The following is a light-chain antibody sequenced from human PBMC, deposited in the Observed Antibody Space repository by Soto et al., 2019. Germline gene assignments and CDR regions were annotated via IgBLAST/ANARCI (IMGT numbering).Light chain of an antibody. CDR2: DAS. CDR3: QQYDSYAWT. CDR1: QGIWSW. Sequence: DIRMTQSPSSVSASVGDRVTITCRASQGIWSWLAWYQQKPGKAPKLLIYDASSLESGVPSRFSGIGSGTEFTLTITSLQPDDFATYYCQQYDSYAWTFGQGTKVDIK. J-gene: IGKJ1*01. V-gene: IGKV1-5*01.